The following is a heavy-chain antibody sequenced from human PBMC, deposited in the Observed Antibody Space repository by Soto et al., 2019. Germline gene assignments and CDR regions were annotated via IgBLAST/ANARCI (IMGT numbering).Heavy chain of an antibody. Sequence: GESLKISCKGSGYSFSSYWIGWVRQMPGKGLEWMGIIYPGDSDTRYSPSFQGQVTISADKSVSTAYLQWSSLKASDTAMYYCARYSGYPYYYYGMDVWGQGTTVTVSS. CDR2: IYPGDSDT. J-gene: IGHJ6*02. D-gene: IGHD5-12*01. CDR1: GYSFSSYW. V-gene: IGHV5-51*01. CDR3: ARYSGYPYYYYGMDV.